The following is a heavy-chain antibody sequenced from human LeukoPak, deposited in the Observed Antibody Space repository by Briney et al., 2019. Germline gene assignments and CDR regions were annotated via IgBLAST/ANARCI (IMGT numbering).Heavy chain of an antibody. Sequence: GGSLRLSCAASGFTFDDYGMSWVRQAPGKGLEWVSGINWNGGSTGYADSVKGRFTISRDNAKNSLYLQMNSLRAEDTALYYCARGTPYYSPFTFDYWGQGTLVTVSS. J-gene: IGHJ4*02. D-gene: IGHD3-10*01. V-gene: IGHV3-20*04. CDR1: GFTFDDYG. CDR2: INWNGGST. CDR3: ARGTPYYSPFTFDY.